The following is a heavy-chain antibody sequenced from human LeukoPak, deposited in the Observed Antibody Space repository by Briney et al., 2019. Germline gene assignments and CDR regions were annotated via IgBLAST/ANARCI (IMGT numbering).Heavy chain of an antibody. V-gene: IGHV5-51*01. CDR1: GYGFTSYW. Sequence: GESLKISCKGSGYGFTSYWIGWVRQMPGKGLEWMGIIYPGDSDTRYSPSFQGQVTISADKSISTAYLQWSSLKASDTAMYYCARRGIAAAGTGEGYYYYYMDVWGKGTTVTVSS. D-gene: IGHD6-13*01. J-gene: IGHJ6*03. CDR2: IYPGDSDT. CDR3: ARRGIAAAGTGEGYYYYYMDV.